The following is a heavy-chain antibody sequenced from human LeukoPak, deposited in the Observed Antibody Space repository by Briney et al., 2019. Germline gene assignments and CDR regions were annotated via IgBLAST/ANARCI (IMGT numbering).Heavy chain of an antibody. V-gene: IGHV3-20*04. J-gene: IGHJ6*03. CDR3: ARDTPRKARGYYYYYMDV. CDR2: INWNGGST. Sequence: GGSLRLSCAASGFTFDDYGMSWVRQAPGKGLEWVSGINWNGGSTGYADSVKGRFTISRDNAKNSLYLQMNSLRAEDTAVYYCARDTPRKARGYYYYYMDVWGKGTTVTVSS. CDR1: GFTFDDYG.